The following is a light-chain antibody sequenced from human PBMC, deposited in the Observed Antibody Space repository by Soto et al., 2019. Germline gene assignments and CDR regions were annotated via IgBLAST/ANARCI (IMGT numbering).Light chain of an antibody. J-gene: IGKJ1*01. V-gene: IGKV4-1*01. CDR1: QSVLYSSNNKNY. CDR2: WAS. Sequence: DIVMTQSPDSLAVSPGERATINCKSSQSVLYSSNNKNYLAWYQQKPGQPPKLLIYWASTRESGVPDRFSGSGSGTDFTLTISSLRAEDVAVYCCQQYYSTPRTFGQGTKVEVK. CDR3: QQYYSTPRT.